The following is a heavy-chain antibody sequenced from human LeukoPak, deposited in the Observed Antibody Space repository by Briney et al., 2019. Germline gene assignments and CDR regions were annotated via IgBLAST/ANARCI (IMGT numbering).Heavy chain of an antibody. CDR3: ARDEGGSYWAYGRAGAFDI. J-gene: IGHJ3*02. CDR2: INPNSGGT. V-gene: IGHV1-2*02. D-gene: IGHD1-26*01. CDR1: GYTFTGYY. Sequence: ASVKVSCKASGYTFTGYYMHWVRQAPGQGLEWMGWINPNSGGTNYAQKFQGRVTMTRDTSINTAYMELSSLRSEDTAVYYCARDEGGSYWAYGRAGAFDIWGQGTIVTVSS.